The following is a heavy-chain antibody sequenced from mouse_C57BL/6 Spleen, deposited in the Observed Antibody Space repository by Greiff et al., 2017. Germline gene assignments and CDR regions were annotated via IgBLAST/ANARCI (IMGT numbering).Heavy chain of an antibody. J-gene: IGHJ2*01. D-gene: IGHD2-13*01. CDR1: GYAFSSSW. CDR3: ARSTTPDYFDY. V-gene: IGHV1-82*01. Sequence: QVQLQQSGPELVKPGASVKISCKASGYAFSSSWRNGVKQRPGRGLGWIGRFYPGDGDTNYNGKFKGKATLTADKSSSTAYMQLSSLTSEDSAVYFCARSTTPDYFDYWGQGTTLTVSS. CDR2: FYPGDGDT.